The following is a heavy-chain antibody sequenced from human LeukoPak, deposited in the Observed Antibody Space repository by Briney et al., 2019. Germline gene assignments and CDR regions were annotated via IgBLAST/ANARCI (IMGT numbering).Heavy chain of an antibody. CDR3: AREQWLGLGHYFDY. J-gene: IGHJ4*02. CDR2: ISSSSSYI. D-gene: IGHD6-19*01. Sequence: GGSLRLSCAASGFTFSTYTMNWVRLAPGKGLEWVSSISSSSSYIYYADSVKGRFTISRDNAKNSLYLQMNSLRAEDTAVYYCAREQWLGLGHYFDYWGQGTLVTVSS. CDR1: GFTFSTYT. V-gene: IGHV3-21*01.